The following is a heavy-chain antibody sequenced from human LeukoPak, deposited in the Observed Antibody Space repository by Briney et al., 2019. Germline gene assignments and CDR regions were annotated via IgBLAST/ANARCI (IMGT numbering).Heavy chain of an antibody. V-gene: IGHV4-39*07. Sequence: SETLSLTCTVPGGSISSSSYYWGWIRHPPGKGLEWIGSIYYSGSTYYNPSLKSRVTISVDTSKNQFSLKLSSVAAADTAVYYCARDRPYDSSGYYHSGVDYWGQGTLVTVSS. CDR2: IYYSGST. J-gene: IGHJ4*02. D-gene: IGHD3-22*01. CDR3: ARDRPYDSSGYYHSGVDY. CDR1: GGSISSSSYY.